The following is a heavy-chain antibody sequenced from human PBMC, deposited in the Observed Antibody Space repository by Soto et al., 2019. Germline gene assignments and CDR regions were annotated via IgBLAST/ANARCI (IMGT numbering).Heavy chain of an antibody. Sequence: ASVKASSTASRSPFPTYGISWLQQAPGQGLEWMGWISAYNGNTNYAQKLQGRVTMTTDTSTSTAYMELRSLRSDDTAVYYCARDIAAAVDPWGQGTLVTVSS. CDR1: RSPFPTYG. D-gene: IGHD6-6*01. J-gene: IGHJ5*02. CDR3: ARDIAAAVDP. CDR2: ISAYNGNT. V-gene: IGHV1-18*04.